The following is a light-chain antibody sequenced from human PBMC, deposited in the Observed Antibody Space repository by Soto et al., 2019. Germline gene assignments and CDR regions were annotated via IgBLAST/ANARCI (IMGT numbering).Light chain of an antibody. CDR2: YDD. CDR3: AAWDDSRNGPGV. J-gene: IGLJ3*02. CDR1: SSNIGNNA. Sequence: QSVLTQPPSVSDAPRQRVTISCSGSSSNIGNNAVNWYQQLPGKAPKLLIYYDDLLPSGVSDRFSGSKSGTSASLAISGLQSEDEADYYCAAWDDSRNGPGVFGGGTKLTVL. V-gene: IGLV1-36*01.